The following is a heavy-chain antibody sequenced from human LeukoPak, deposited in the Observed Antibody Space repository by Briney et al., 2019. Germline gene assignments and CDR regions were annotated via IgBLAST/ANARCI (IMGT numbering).Heavy chain of an antibody. CDR3: ARSGYSGNFDY. CDR1: GGSISSGGYS. D-gene: IGHD5-12*01. J-gene: IGHJ4*02. Sequence: ASETLSLTCAVSGGSISSGGYSWSWIRQPPGQGLEWIGYIYHSGSTYYNPSLKSRVTISVDRSKNQFSLKLSSVTAADTAVYYCARSGYSGNFDYWGQGTLVTVSS. V-gene: IGHV4-30-2*01. CDR2: IYHSGST.